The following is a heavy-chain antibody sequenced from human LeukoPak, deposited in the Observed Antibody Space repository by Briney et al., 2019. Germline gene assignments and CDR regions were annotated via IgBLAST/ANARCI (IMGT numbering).Heavy chain of an antibody. CDR3: ARDNSARTRDYYYYGMDV. Sequence: GASVKVSCKASGYTFTSYAMHWVRQAPGQRLEWMGWINAGNGNTKYSQKFQGRVTITRDTSASTAYMELSSLRSEDTAVYYCARDNSARTRDYYYYGMDVWGQGTTVTVSS. D-gene: IGHD2/OR15-2a*01. J-gene: IGHJ6*02. V-gene: IGHV1-3*01. CDR2: INAGNGNT. CDR1: GYTFTSYA.